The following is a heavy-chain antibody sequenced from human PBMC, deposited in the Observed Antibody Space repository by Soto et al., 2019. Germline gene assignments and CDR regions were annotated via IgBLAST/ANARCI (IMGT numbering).Heavy chain of an antibody. CDR1: GYTFTSYG. V-gene: IGHV1-18*01. CDR2: ISTYNGNT. D-gene: IGHD3-22*01. Sequence: ASVKVSCKASGYTFTSYGISWVRQAPGQGLEWMGWISTYNGNTNYAQKLQGRVTMTTDTSTSTAYMELRSLRSDDTAVYYCARDSPYYYDSSGYAHFDYWGQGTLVTVPQ. CDR3: ARDSPYYYDSSGYAHFDY. J-gene: IGHJ4*02.